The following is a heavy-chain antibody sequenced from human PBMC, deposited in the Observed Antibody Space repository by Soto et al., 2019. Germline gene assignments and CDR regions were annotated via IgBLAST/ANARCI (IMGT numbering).Heavy chain of an antibody. J-gene: IGHJ3*01. CDR2: INPDTGGT. CDR1: GYTFTAKY. CDR3: ARDPSDYYDSSGFQYALDV. D-gene: IGHD3-22*01. V-gene: IGHV1-2*02. Sequence: ASVKVSCKASGYTFTAKYIHWVRQAPGQGLEWLGWINPDTGGTQYAQKFQGRVTLTRDTSISTAYMELNRLKSDDTAVYFCARDPSDYYDSSGFQYALDVWG.